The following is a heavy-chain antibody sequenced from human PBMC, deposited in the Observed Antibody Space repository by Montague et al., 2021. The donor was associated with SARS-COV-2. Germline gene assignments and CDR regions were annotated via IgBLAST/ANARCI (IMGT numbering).Heavy chain of an antibody. CDR2: IYYSGST. Sequence: SETLSLTCTVSGGSISSYYWSWIRQPPGKGLEWIGYIYYSGSTNYNPSLKSRVTISVDTSKNQFSLKLSSVTAADAAVYYCARGFLRWLQFDTCFDYWGQGTLVTVSS. CDR3: ARGFLRWLQFDTCFDY. J-gene: IGHJ4*02. D-gene: IGHD5-24*01. CDR1: GGSISSYY. V-gene: IGHV4-59*01.